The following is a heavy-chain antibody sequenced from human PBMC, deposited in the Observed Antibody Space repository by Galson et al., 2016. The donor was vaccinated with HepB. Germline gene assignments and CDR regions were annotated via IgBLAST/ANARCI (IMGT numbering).Heavy chain of an antibody. Sequence: SLRLSCAASGLTFSIYVMSWVRQAPGKGLEWVAAITAGGGTTNYADSGKDRFTISRSNSKNMLYLEMNNLRTEDTGTYFCAKGRSGSESFFDYWGQGTLVTVSS. CDR3: AKGRSGSESFFDY. D-gene: IGHD5-12*01. CDR2: ITAGGGTT. J-gene: IGHJ4*02. CDR1: GLTFSIYV. V-gene: IGHV3-23*01.